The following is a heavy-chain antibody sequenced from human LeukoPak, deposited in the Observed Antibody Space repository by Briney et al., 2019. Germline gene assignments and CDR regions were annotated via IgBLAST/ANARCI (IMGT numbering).Heavy chain of an antibody. J-gene: IGHJ1*01. D-gene: IGHD3-22*01. CDR3: ARRRYYDGSGYLE. V-gene: IGHV4-39*01. Sequence: KPSETLSLTCSVSGDSVSRSDSYWDWIRQPPGKWLEWIGTIYYSGRTYYSPSLKSRVTMSVDPSNNQFSLNLRSVTAADTAVYYCARRRYYDGSGYLEWGQGTLLSVSS. CDR2: IYYSGRT. CDR1: GDSVSRSDSY.